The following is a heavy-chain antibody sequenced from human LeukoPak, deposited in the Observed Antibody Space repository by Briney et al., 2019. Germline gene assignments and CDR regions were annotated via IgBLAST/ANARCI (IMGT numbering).Heavy chain of an antibody. D-gene: IGHD6-13*01. CDR3: ARGGGRAAAGRFDY. J-gene: IGHJ4*02. CDR1: GINFRTSG. CDR2: IQNDGSDK. V-gene: IGHV3-30*02. Sequence: PGGSLRLSCAASGINFRTSGMHWVRQAPGKGLEWVTFIQNDGSDKYYAASVKGRFTISRDNSKNTVYLHMNSLRADDTALYYCARGGGRAAAGRFDYWGQGTLVTVSS.